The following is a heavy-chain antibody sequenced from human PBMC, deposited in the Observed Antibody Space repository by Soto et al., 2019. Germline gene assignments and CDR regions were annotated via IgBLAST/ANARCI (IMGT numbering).Heavy chain of an antibody. Sequence: GGSLRLSCAASGFTFSNYGMHWVRQAPGKGLEWVAVISYGAANTYYADSVNGRFTISRDNSKNTLYLQMNSLRAEDTAVYYCAKEGDYYDNTGYLDFWGQGTLVTVSS. CDR3: AKEGDYYDNTGYLDF. J-gene: IGHJ4*02. D-gene: IGHD3-22*01. V-gene: IGHV3-30*18. CDR2: ISYGAANT. CDR1: GFTFSNYG.